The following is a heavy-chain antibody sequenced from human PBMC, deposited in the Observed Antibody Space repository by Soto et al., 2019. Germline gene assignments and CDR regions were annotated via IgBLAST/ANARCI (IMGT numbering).Heavy chain of an antibody. Sequence: VQLLASGGGLVQPGGSLRLSCAASGFTFSNYAMSWVRQAPGKGLEWVSGMSNSGSRTYYADSVKGRFIISRDNSKNTLSLQMNSLRPEDTAVYYCAKAYFDILTGDFGDYWGQGTLVSVSS. D-gene: IGHD3-9*01. V-gene: IGHV3-23*01. CDR2: MSNSGSRT. CDR1: GFTFSNYA. J-gene: IGHJ4*02. CDR3: AKAYFDILTGDFGDY.